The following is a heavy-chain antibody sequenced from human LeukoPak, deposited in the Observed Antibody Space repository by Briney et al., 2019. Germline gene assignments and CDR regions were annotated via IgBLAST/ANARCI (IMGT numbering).Heavy chain of an antibody. D-gene: IGHD6-13*01. CDR3: TKRIAAVVDAFDI. V-gene: IGHV3-23*01. CDR2: TSVSGVGT. Sequence: PGGSLRLSCAASGLTFSNYAMNWVRQAPGKGLEWVSGTSVSGVGTYYADSVKGRFTISRDNSKNTLYLQMNSLRAEDTAVYYCTKRIAAVVDAFDIWGQGTMVTVSA. J-gene: IGHJ3*02. CDR1: GLTFSNYA.